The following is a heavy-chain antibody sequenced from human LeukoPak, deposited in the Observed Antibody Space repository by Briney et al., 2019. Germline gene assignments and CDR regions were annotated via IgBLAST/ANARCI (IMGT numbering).Heavy chain of an antibody. CDR2: IYYSGST. CDR1: GGSISSGGYY. J-gene: IGHJ6*02. D-gene: IGHD3-10*01. CDR3: ARGYGAPRVWFGGSYYGMDV. V-gene: IGHV4-31*03. Sequence: NPSRTLSLTCTVSGGSISSGGYYWSWIRQHPGKGLEWIGYIYYSGSTYYNPSLKSRVTISVDTSKNQFSLKLSSVTAADTAVYYCARGYGAPRVWFGGSYYGMDVWGQGTTVTVSS.